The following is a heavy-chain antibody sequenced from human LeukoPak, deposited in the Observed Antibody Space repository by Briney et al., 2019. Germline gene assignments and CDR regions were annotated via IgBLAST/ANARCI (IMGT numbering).Heavy chain of an antibody. D-gene: IGHD2-2*01. CDR2: INHSGST. Sequence: SETLSLTCAVYGGSFSGYYWSWIRQPPGKGLEWIGEINHSGSTNYNPSLKSRVTISVDTSKNQFSLKLSSVTAADTAVYYCARGAYCTSINCYGFDYWGQGTQVTASS. V-gene: IGHV4-34*01. CDR3: ARGAYCTSINCYGFDY. CDR1: GGSFSGYY. J-gene: IGHJ4*02.